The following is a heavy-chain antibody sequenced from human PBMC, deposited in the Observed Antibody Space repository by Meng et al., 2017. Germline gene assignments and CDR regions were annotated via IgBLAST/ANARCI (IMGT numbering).Heavy chain of an antibody. CDR2: INHSGST. Sequence: VQLQQWGEGLLKPSETLALTCAVYGGSFSGYYWSWIRQPPGKGLEWIGEINHSGSTNYNPSLKSRVTISVDTSKNQFSLKLSSVTAADTAVYYCAYATTVSNWGQGTLVTVSS. D-gene: IGHD4-11*01. CDR1: GGSFSGYY. J-gene: IGHJ4*02. V-gene: IGHV4-34*01. CDR3: AYATTVSN.